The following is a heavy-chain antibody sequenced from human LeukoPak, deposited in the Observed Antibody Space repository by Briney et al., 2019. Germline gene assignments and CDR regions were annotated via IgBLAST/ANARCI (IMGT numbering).Heavy chain of an antibody. V-gene: IGHV4-4*02. Sequence: SETLSLTCAVSGGSISSSNWWSWVRQPPGKGLEWIGEINHSGSTNYNPSLKSRVTISVDTSKNQFSLKLSSVTAADTAVYYCARGVLLRAKKREFIAAAAYNWFDPWGQGTLVTVSS. CDR1: GGSISSSNW. J-gene: IGHJ5*02. CDR3: ARGVLLRAKKREFIAAAAYNWFDP. D-gene: IGHD6-13*01. CDR2: INHSGST.